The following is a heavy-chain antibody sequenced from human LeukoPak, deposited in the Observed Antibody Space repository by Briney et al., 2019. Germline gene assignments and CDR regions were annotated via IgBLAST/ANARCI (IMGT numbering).Heavy chain of an antibody. CDR1: GFTFDDYA. V-gene: IGHV3-9*01. CDR2: ISWNSGSI. D-gene: IGHD3-9*01. J-gene: IGHJ3*02. Sequence: PGGSLRLSCAASGFTFDDYAMHWVRQAPGKGLEWVSGISWNSGSIGYADSVKGRFTISRDNAKNSLYLQMNSLRAEDTALYYCAKVRSYDILTGYPDAFDIWGQGTMVTVSS. CDR3: AKVRSYDILTGYPDAFDI.